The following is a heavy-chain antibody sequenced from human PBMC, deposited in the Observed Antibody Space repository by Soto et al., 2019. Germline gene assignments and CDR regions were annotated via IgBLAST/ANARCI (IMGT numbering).Heavy chain of an antibody. CDR2: ISSSSSYI. CDR1: GFTFSSYS. V-gene: IGHV3-21*01. CDR3: ARDTPDGPNRNNWFDP. D-gene: IGHD2-15*01. Sequence: GGSLRLSCAASGFTFSSYSMNWVRQAPGKGLEWVSSISSSSSYIYYADSVKGRFTISRDNAKNSLYLQMNSLRAEDTAVYYCARDTPDGPNRNNWFDPWGQGTMGTVSS. J-gene: IGHJ5*02.